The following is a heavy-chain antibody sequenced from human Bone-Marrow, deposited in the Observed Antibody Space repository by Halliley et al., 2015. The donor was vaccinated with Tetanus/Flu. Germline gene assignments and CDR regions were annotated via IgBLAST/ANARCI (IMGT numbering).Heavy chain of an antibody. Sequence: SLRLSCAASGFTPSSYAMTWVRQAPGKGLEWVSGISGSGGDTYYADAVKGRFTISRDNSKSTLYLQMNSLRGEDTAVYFCAKSLVPGSGYEAIPDYWGQGTLVTVSS. CDR3: AKSLVPGSGYEAIPDY. J-gene: IGHJ4*02. D-gene: IGHD3-3*01. CDR1: GFTPSSYA. CDR2: ISGSGGDT. V-gene: IGHV3-23*01.